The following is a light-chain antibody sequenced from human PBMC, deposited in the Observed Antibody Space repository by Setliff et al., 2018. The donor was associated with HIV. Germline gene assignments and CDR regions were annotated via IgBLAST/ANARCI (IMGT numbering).Light chain of an antibody. Sequence: SALTQPASASGSPGQSITISCTGTSGDVGRYNLVSWYQQQPGKPPKLMIYQASKRPSGVSNRFSGSKSGNTASLTISGLQAEDEADYYCCSNTGSNTYVFGTGTKVTVL. J-gene: IGLJ1*01. CDR1: SGDVGRYNL. CDR3: CSNTGSNTYV. CDR2: QAS. V-gene: IGLV2-23*01.